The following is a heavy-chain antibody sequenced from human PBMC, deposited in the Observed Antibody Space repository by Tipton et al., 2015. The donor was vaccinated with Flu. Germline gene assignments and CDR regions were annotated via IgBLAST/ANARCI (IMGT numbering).Heavy chain of an antibody. CDR2: ISGSGGDT. J-gene: IGHJ6*02. CDR3: ARDPRVTNGAMDV. Sequence: GSLRLSCAASGFTFSNYGMSWVRQAPGKGLEWVSGISGSGGDTYYADSVRGRFTISRADAKNSLYLQMNSLRAEDTAVYYCARDPRVTNGAMDVWGQGTTVTVSS. D-gene: IGHD2-8*01. CDR1: GFTFSNYG. V-gene: IGHV3-23*01.